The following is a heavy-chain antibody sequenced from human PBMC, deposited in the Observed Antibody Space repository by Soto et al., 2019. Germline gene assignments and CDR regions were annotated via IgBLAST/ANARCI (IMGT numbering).Heavy chain of an antibody. CDR1: GFTLTNNG. Sequence: QVQLLESGGGVVQPGRSLRLSCVASGFTLTNNGMHWVRQAPGQALDWVAVISSDGSSKYYGDSVRGRFTISRDNSKNSLFLEMNSLRSEETAVYYCAKDRGLAESGRWSHYYYGMDVWGQGTTVNV. D-gene: IGHD1-26*01. CDR3: AKDRGLAESGRWSHYYYGMDV. J-gene: IGHJ6*02. CDR2: ISSDGSSK. V-gene: IGHV3-30*18.